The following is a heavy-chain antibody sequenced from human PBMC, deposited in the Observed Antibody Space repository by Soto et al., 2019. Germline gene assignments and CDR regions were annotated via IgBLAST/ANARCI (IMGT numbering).Heavy chain of an antibody. CDR3: ARDLAAGDY. V-gene: IGHV1-46*01. CDR2: INPASGST. D-gene: IGHD6-13*01. J-gene: IGHJ4*02. CDR1: GYTFTHYY. Sequence: QVQLVQSGAEVKKPGASVKLSCRTSGYTFTHYYIHWVRQAPGQGLEWLAIINPASGSTNYAQDCHGRVTLTMDTSTTTVYMELSGLRAEDTAIFYCARDLAAGDYWGQGTLVTVSS.